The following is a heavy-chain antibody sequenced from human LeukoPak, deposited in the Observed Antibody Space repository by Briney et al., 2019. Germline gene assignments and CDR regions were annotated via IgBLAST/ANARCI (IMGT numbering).Heavy chain of an antibody. D-gene: IGHD1-14*01. V-gene: IGHV4-61*02. CDR2: IYTSGST. J-gene: IGHJ3*02. CDR3: ARAEGVRGAFDI. CDR1: GGSISSGSYY. Sequence: SETLSLTCTVSGGSISSGSYYWSWIRQPAGKGLEWIGRIYTSGSTNYNPSLKSRVTISVDTSKNQFSLKLSSVTAADTAVYYCARAEGVRGAFDIWGQGTMVTVYS.